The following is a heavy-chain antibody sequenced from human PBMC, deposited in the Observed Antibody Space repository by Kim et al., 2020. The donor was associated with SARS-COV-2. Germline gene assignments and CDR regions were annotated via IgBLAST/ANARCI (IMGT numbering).Heavy chain of an antibody. Sequence: KSYADSWKGRFTLSRANSKNTLYLQMNSLRAEATAVYYCARDTRDYYGMDVWGQGTTVTVSS. V-gene: IGHV3-33*01. CDR2: K. CDR3: ARDTRDYYGMDV. J-gene: IGHJ6*02.